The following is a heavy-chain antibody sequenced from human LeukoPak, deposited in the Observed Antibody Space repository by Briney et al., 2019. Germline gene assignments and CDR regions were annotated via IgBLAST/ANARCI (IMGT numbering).Heavy chain of an antibody. Sequence: GGSLRLSCAASGFTFSSYSMNWVRQAPGKGLEWVSSISSSSSYIYYVDSVRGRFTISRDNAKNSLYLQMNSLRAEDTAVYYCARGPPISGNFWRGKNHPPDYWGQGTLVTVSS. D-gene: IGHD3-3*01. V-gene: IGHV3-21*01. CDR3: ARGPPISGNFWRGKNHPPDY. CDR2: ISSSSSYI. J-gene: IGHJ4*02. CDR1: GFTFSSYS.